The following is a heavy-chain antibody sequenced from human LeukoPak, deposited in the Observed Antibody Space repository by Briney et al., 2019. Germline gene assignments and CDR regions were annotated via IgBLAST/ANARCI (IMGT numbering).Heavy chain of an antibody. CDR3: ASPYYDSWSGHQNFYYYYMDV. D-gene: IGHD3-3*01. CDR2: IYYSGST. CDR1: GGSISSSSYY. J-gene: IGHJ6*03. Sequence: SETLSLTCTVSGGSISSSSYYWGWTRQPPGKGLEWIGSIYYSGSTYYNPSLKSRVTISVDTSKNQFSLKLSSVTAADTAVYYCASPYYDSWSGHQNFYYYYMDVWGKGTTVTVSS. V-gene: IGHV4-39*01.